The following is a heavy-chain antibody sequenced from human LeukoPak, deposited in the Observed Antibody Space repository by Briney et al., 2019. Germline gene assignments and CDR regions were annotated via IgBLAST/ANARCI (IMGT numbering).Heavy chain of an antibody. CDR2: ICYSGST. V-gene: IGHV4-39*01. J-gene: IGHJ4*02. CDR1: GGSISSSSYY. Sequence: SETLSLTCTVSGGSISSSSYYWGWIRQPPGKGLEWIGSICYSGSTYYNPSLKSRVTISVDTSKNQFSLKLSSVTAADTAVYYCASTVGTVMVNYWGQGTLVTVSS. CDR3: ASTVGTVMVNY. D-gene: IGHD5-18*01.